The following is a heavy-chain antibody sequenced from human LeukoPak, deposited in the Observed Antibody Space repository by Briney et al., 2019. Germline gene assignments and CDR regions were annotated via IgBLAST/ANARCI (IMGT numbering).Heavy chain of an antibody. V-gene: IGHV3-49*04. J-gene: IGHJ3*02. CDR1: GFTFGDYA. CDR2: IRSKAYGGTT. D-gene: IGHD7-27*01. CDR3: AREPRTVWGSYDALDI. Sequence: PGGSLRLSCTASGFTFGDYAMSWVRQAPGKGLEWVGFIRSKAYGGTTEYAASVKGRFTISRDDSKSIAYLQMNSLKTEDTAVYYCAREPRTVWGSYDALDIWGQGTLVTVSS.